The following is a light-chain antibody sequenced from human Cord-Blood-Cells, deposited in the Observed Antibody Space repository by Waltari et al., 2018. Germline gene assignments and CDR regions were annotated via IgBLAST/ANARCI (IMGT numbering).Light chain of an antibody. CDR3: QQYNNWPPIT. CDR1: HSVSSN. Sequence: IMMTQSPATLSVSPGDTATLPCRDSHSVSSNLARYQQKPGQAPRLLIYGASTIGTGIPARFSGSGSGTEFTLTISSLQSEDFAVYFCQQYNNWPPITVGQGTRLEIK. J-gene: IGKJ5*01. V-gene: IGKV3-15*01. CDR2: GAS.